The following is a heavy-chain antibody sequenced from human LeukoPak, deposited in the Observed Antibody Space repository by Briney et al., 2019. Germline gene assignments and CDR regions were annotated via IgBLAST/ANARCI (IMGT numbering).Heavy chain of an antibody. Sequence: SETLSLTCAVYGGSSSGYYWSWIRQPPGKGLEWIGEINHSGSTNYNPSLKSRVTISVDTSKNQFSLKLSPVTAADTAVYYCARAGSVWFGELFPPPSYFDYWGQGTLVTVSS. D-gene: IGHD3-10*01. CDR2: INHSGST. CDR3: ARAGSVWFGELFPPPSYFDY. J-gene: IGHJ4*02. V-gene: IGHV4-34*01. CDR1: GGSSSGYY.